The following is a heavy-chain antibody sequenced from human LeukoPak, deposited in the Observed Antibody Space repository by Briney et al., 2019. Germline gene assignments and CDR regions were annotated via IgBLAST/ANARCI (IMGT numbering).Heavy chain of an antibody. CDR3: ARDARATQYYYGMDV. Sequence: SETLSLTCTVSGASMRSYYWSWIRQPPGKGLEWIGYIFYSGSTNYNPSLKSRVTISVDTSKNQFSLKLSSVTAADTAVYYCARDARATQYYYGMDVWGQGTTVTVPS. V-gene: IGHV4-59*13. CDR2: IFYSGST. D-gene: IGHD2-15*01. CDR1: GASMRSYY. J-gene: IGHJ6*02.